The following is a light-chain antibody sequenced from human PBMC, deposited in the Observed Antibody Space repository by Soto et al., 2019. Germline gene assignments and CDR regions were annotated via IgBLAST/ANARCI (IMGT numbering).Light chain of an antibody. CDR2: EGT. Sequence: QSALTQPASVSGSPGQSITISCTGTSSDVVNDLLVSWYQQQPGKAPKLMIYEGTKRPAGVSDRFSGSKSGNTASLTISSLQAEDEANYYCSSYAGNNIFVFGTGTKLTVL. V-gene: IGLV2-23*01. CDR3: SSYAGNNIFV. J-gene: IGLJ1*01. CDR1: SSDVVNDLL.